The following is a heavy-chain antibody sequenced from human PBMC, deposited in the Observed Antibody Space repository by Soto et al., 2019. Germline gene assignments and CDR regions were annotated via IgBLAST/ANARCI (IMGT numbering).Heavy chain of an antibody. D-gene: IGHD3-3*02. CDR1: GGTFGNSA. V-gene: IGHV1-69*12. Sequence: QVQLVQSGAEVKKPGSSVTVSCMASGGTFGNSAISWVRQAPGQGLEWLGGIIPIIPTPDYAQKFQGRVTITADESTSTAYMELTSLRSEDTAVYYCARDKDRQQLGGNYYYGIDVWGQGTTVTVSS. CDR2: IIPIIPTP. J-gene: IGHJ6*02. CDR3: ARDKDRQQLGGNYYYGIDV.